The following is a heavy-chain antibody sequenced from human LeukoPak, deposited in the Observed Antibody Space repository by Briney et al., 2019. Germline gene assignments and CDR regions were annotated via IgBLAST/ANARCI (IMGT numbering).Heavy chain of an antibody. CDR2: INPNSGAT. CDR3: ARLRVTTIPNFDY. CDR1: GYTFIGYY. Sequence: ASVKVSCKASGYTFIGYYIHWVRQAPGQGLEWMGWINPNSGATDYAQKFQGRVTMTRDTSISTTYMELSKLNSDDTAVYYCARLRVTTIPNFDYWGQGTLVTASS. D-gene: IGHD2-21*02. J-gene: IGHJ4*02. V-gene: IGHV1-2*02.